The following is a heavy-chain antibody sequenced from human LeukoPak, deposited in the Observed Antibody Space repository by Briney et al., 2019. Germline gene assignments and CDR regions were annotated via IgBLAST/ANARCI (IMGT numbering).Heavy chain of an antibody. CDR1: GGSFSGYY. V-gene: IGHV4-34*01. J-gene: IGHJ4*02. CDR3: ARARLPYGSGSYYDY. D-gene: IGHD3-10*01. CDR2: INHSGST. Sequence: SETLSLTCAVYGGSFSGYYWSWIRQPPGKGLEWIGEINHSGSTNYNPSLKSRVTISVDTSRNQFSLKLTSVTAADTAVYYCARARLPYGSGSYYDYWGQGTLVTVSS.